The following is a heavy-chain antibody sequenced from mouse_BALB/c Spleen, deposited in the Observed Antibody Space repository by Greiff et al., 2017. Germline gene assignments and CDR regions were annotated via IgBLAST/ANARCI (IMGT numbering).Heavy chain of an antibody. V-gene: IGHV14-3*02. CDR2: IDPANGNT. CDR1: GFNIKDTY. Sequence: VQLKQSGAELVKPGASVKLSCTASGFNIKDTYMHWVKQRPEQGLEWIGRIDPANGNTKYDPKFQGKATITADTSSNTAYLQLSSLTSEDTAVYYCARDYGPDYYAMDYWGQGTSVTVAS. J-gene: IGHJ4*01. D-gene: IGHD1-1*02. CDR3: ARDYGPDYYAMDY.